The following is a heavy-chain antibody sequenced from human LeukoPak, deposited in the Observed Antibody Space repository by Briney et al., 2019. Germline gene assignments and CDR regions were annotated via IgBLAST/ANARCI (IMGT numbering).Heavy chain of an antibody. D-gene: IGHD2-2*02. Sequence: SVTVSCKASGGTFSSYAISWVRQAPGQGLEWMGGIIPIFGTANYAQKFQGRVTITADESTSTAYMELSSLRSEDTAVCYCARDVVVVPAAIGWFDPWGQGTLVTVSS. CDR2: IIPIFGTA. J-gene: IGHJ5*02. CDR1: GGTFSSYA. V-gene: IGHV1-69*13. CDR3: ARDVVVVPAAIGWFDP.